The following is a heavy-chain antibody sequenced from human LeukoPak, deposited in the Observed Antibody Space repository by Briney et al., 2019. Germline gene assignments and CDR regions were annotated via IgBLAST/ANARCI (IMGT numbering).Heavy chain of an antibody. CDR2: IYYSGST. D-gene: IGHD2-2*02. Sequence: PSETLSLTCTVSGGSISSSSYYWSWIRQPPGKGLEWIGSIYYSGSTYYNPSLKSRVIISVDTSKNQFSLTLSSVTATDTAVFYCARQYTGIDYWGQGSLVTASS. CDR3: ARQYTGIDY. V-gene: IGHV4-39*01. CDR1: GGSISSSSYY. J-gene: IGHJ4*02.